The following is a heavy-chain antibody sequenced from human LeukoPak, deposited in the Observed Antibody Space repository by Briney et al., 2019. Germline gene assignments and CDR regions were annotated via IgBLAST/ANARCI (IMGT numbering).Heavy chain of an antibody. V-gene: IGHV3-7*01. CDR3: AREGVYEGYYYYYYMDV. CDR2: IKQDGSEK. D-gene: IGHD5/OR15-5a*01. Sequence: GGALRLSCGASGFTFSSYLMTWVRQAPGKGLEWVANIKQDGSEKYYVDSVKGRFTISRDNAKNSLYLQMNSLRAEDTGVYFCAREGVYEGYYYYYYMDVWGKGTTVTVSS. CDR1: GFTFSSYL. J-gene: IGHJ6*03.